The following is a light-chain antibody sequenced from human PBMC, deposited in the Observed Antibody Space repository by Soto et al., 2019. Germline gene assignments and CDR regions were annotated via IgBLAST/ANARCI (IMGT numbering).Light chain of an antibody. J-gene: IGKJ1*01. CDR2: GAS. CDR3: QQYNNWPPWT. CDR1: QSVSSN. V-gene: IGKV3-15*01. Sequence: EIVMTQSTATLSVSPGERATLSCRASQSVSSNLAWYQQKPGQAPRLVIYGASTRATGIPARFSGSGSGTEFTLTISSLQSEDFAVYYCQQYNNWPPWTFGQGTKVEIK.